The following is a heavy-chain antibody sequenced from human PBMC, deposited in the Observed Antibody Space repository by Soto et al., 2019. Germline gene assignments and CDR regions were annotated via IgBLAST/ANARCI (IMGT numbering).Heavy chain of an antibody. J-gene: IGHJ4*02. D-gene: IGHD3-9*01. CDR1: GFTFSRYW. V-gene: IGHV3-7*01. CDR2: IKQDGSEK. Sequence: VGSLRLSCVASGFTFSRYWMSWVRQAPGKGLEWVANIKQDGSEKNYVDSVKGRFTISRDNAKNSLYLQMNSLRAEDTAVYHCARDEGYDILTGYYSPQRFDYWGQGTLVTVSS. CDR3: ARDEGYDILTGYYSPQRFDY.